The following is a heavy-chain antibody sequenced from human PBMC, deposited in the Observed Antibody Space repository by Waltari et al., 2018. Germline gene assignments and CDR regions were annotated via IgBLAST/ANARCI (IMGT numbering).Heavy chain of an antibody. CDR2: IWYDGSNK. V-gene: IGHV3-33*01. Sequence: QVQLVESGGGVVQPGRSLRLSCAASGFTFSSYGMYWVRQAPGKGLEWVAVIWYDGSNKYYEDSVKGRFTSSRDNSKNTLYLQMNSLRAEETAVYYCARDPYSSSWYGTQYYYGMDVWGQGTTVTVSS. CDR3: ARDPYSSSWYGTQYYYGMDV. CDR1: GFTFSSYG. D-gene: IGHD6-13*01. J-gene: IGHJ6*02.